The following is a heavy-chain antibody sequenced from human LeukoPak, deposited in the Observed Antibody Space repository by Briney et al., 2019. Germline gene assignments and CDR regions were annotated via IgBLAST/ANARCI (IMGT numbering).Heavy chain of an antibody. CDR3: ARDGGVDLYSSNSELDY. V-gene: IGHV4-38-2*02. J-gene: IGHJ4*02. Sequence: KPSETLSLTCAVSGYSISSGYYWGWIRQPPGKGLEWIGSIYHSGSTYYNPSLKSRVTISVDTSKNQFSLKLSSVTAADTAVYYCARDGGVDLYSSNSELDYWGQGTLVTVSS. CDR2: IYHSGST. D-gene: IGHD6-13*01. CDR1: GYSISSGYY.